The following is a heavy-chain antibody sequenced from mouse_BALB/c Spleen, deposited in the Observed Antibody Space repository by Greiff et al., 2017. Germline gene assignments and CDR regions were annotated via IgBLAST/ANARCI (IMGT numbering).Heavy chain of an antibody. Sequence: EVKVVESGGGLVKPGGSLKLSCAASGFTFSSYAMSWVRQTPEKRLEWVASISSGGSTYYPDSVKGRFTISRDNARNILYLQMSSLRSEDTAMYYCARGPMITTFFDYWGQGTTLTVSS. CDR3: ARGPMITTFFDY. D-gene: IGHD2-4*01. CDR2: ISSGGST. V-gene: IGHV5-6-5*01. CDR1: GFTFSSYA. J-gene: IGHJ2*01.